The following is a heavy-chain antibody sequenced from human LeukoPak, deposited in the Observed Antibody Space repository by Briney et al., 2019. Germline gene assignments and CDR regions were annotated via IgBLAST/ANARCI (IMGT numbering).Heavy chain of an antibody. CDR2: IYYSRST. D-gene: IGHD2-15*01. CDR3: ARDQHSSYYYYMDV. CDR1: GGSISSSSYY. J-gene: IGHJ6*03. V-gene: IGHV4-39*07. Sequence: SETLSLACTVSGGSISSSSYYWGWIRQPRGKGLEWIGSIYYSRSTYYNPSLKSRVTISVDTSKNQFSLKLSSVTAADPAVYYCARDQHSSYYYYMDVWGKGTTVTVSS.